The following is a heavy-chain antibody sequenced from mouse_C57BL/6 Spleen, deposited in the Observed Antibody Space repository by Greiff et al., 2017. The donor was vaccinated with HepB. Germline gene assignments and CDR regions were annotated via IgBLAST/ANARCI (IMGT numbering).Heavy chain of an antibody. D-gene: IGHD1-1*01. CDR2: ISYDGSN. Sequence: VQLKESGPGLVKPSQSLSLTCSVTGYSITSGYYWNWIRQFPGNKLEWMGYISYDGSNNYNPSLKNRISITRDTSKNQFFLKLNSVTTEDTATYYCARDATVRNFDVWGTGTTVTVSS. CDR1: GYSITSGYY. CDR3: ARDATVRNFDV. J-gene: IGHJ1*03. V-gene: IGHV3-6*01.